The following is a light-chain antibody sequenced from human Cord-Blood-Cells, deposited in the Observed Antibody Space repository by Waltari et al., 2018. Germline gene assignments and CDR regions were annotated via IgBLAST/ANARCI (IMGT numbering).Light chain of an antibody. CDR2: DAS. CDR1: QSVSSY. J-gene: IGKJ4*01. Sequence: EIVLTQSPATLSLSPGERATLSCRASQSVSSYLALYQQKPGQAPRLLIYDASNRATGIPARFSGSGSGTDLTLTISRLEPEDFAVYYCQQRSNWLTFGGGTKVEIK. V-gene: IGKV3-11*01. CDR3: QQRSNWLT.